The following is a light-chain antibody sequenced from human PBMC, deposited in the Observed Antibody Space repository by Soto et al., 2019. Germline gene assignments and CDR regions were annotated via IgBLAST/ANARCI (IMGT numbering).Light chain of an antibody. Sequence: EIVMTQSPATLSVSPGGRATLSCRASQSISDTLAWYQQKPGQAPRLLIHGASTRATGFPARFSGRGSGTDFTLTISSLQSEDFAVYYCQQYNNWPWTFGQGTKV. CDR1: QSISDT. V-gene: IGKV3-15*01. J-gene: IGKJ1*01. CDR3: QQYNNWPWT. CDR2: GAS.